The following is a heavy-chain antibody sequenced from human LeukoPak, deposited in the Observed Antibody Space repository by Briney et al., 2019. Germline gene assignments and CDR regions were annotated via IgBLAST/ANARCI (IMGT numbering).Heavy chain of an antibody. CDR2: IWYGGSNK. D-gene: IGHD4-11*01. J-gene: IGHJ4*02. CDR3: AKEDYSSSFDY. Sequence: GALKLSWAASGFTFRRYWMQWVRQAPGKGLEWVAVIWYGGSNKYYADSVKGRFTISRDNSKNTLYLQMNSLRAEDTAVYYCAKEDYSSSFDYWGQGTLVTVSS. CDR1: GFTFRRYW. V-gene: IGHV3-30*02.